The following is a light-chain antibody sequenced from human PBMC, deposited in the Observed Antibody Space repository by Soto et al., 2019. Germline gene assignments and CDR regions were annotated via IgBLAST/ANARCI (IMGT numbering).Light chain of an antibody. CDR2: GNT. CDR3: QSYDDSLSVHYV. V-gene: IGLV1-40*01. J-gene: IGLJ1*01. Sequence: QCALTRPASVSGAAGEGVTISCTGSSSNIGSTYDVQWYQQLPGTAPKLLIHGNTNRPSGVPDRFSGSKSGTSASLAITGLQADDEADYYCQSYDDSLSVHYVFGTGTKVTVL. CDR1: SSNIGSTYD.